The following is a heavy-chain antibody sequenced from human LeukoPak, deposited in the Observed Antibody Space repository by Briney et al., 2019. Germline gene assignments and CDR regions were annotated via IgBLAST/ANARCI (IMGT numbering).Heavy chain of an antibody. CDR1: GFTFSDYY. Sequence: GGSLRLSCAASGFTFSDYYMSWIRQAPGKGLEWVSYISSSSSYTNYADSVKGRFTLSRDNSKNTVYLQMNSPRVEDTAMYYCATISDLLYYFDSWGQGTLVTVSS. CDR3: ATISDLLYYFDS. J-gene: IGHJ4*02. CDR2: ISSSSSYT. V-gene: IGHV3-11*06. D-gene: IGHD3-16*01.